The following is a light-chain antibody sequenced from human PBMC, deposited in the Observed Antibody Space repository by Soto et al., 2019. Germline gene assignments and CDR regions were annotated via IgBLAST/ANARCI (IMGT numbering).Light chain of an antibody. CDR1: QSIGSGT. J-gene: IGKJ3*01. CDR3: QRDDESSGA. V-gene: IGKV3-20*01. CDR2: GAS. Sequence: VVLTQSTGTLSLSPGERATLSCRASQSIGSGTLAWYQQRPGQAPMLLISGASSRATGIPDRVSGSGSGTDFTLTINGLEPEDFAVYYFQRDDESSGAFGPGTKVDI.